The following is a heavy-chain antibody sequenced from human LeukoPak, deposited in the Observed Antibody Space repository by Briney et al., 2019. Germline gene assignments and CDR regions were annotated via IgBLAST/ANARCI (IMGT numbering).Heavy chain of an antibody. CDR3: ARENGYYGSGSFPFDY. Sequence: SVKVSSKASGGTFSSYAISWVRQAPGQGLEWMGGIIPIFGTANYAQKFQGRVTITADESTSTAYMELSSLRSEDTAVYYCARENGYYGSGSFPFDYWGQGTLVTVSS. J-gene: IGHJ4*02. D-gene: IGHD3-10*01. V-gene: IGHV1-69*13. CDR1: GGTFSSYA. CDR2: IIPIFGTA.